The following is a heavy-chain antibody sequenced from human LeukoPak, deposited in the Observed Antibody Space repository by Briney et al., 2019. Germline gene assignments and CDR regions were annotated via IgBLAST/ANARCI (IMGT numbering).Heavy chain of an antibody. V-gene: IGHV1-2*02. CDR3: VRVYYYYDSSGILTLYSDY. D-gene: IGHD3-22*01. CDR1: GYTFTSYY. CDR2: VNPTSGGT. J-gene: IGHJ4*02. Sequence: ASVKVSCKTSGYTFTSYYMHWVRQAPGQGLEWMGWVNPTSGGTNYAQKFQGRVTMTRDTSISTAYMELSRLRSDDTAVYYCVRVYYYYDSSGILTLYSDYWGQGTLVTVSS.